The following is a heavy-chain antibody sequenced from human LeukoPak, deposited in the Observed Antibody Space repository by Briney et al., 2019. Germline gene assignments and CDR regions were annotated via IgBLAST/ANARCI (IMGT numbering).Heavy chain of an antibody. J-gene: IGHJ6*03. V-gene: IGHV4-59*01. CDR2: IYYSGST. Sequence: SETLSLTCTVSGGSISSYYWSWIRQPPGKGLEWIGYIYYSGSTNYNPSLKSRVTISVDTSKNQFSLKLSSVTAADTAVYYCARVGYDSSGYYYYYMDVWGKGTTVTVS. D-gene: IGHD3-22*01. CDR1: GGSISSYY. CDR3: ARVGYDSSGYYYYYMDV.